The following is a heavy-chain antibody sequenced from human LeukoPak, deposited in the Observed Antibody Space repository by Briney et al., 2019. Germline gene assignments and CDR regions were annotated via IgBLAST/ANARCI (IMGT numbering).Heavy chain of an antibody. Sequence: GGSLRLSCAASGFTFNKYAMHWVRQAPGKGLEWVAVIWYDGSNKYYADSVKGRFAISRDNSRNTVFLQMNSLRAEDTALYYCAKDLSDYGTYQPQASWGQGTLVTVSS. CDR3: AKDLSDYGTYQPQAS. J-gene: IGHJ5*02. V-gene: IGHV3-30*02. CDR1: GFTFNKYA. CDR2: IWYDGSNK. D-gene: IGHD4/OR15-4a*01.